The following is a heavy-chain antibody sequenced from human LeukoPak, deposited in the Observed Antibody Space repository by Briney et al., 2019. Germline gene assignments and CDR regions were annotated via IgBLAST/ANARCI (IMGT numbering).Heavy chain of an antibody. CDR1: GFTVSSNY. D-gene: IGHD2-15*01. CDR2: IYSGGST. J-gene: IGHJ4*02. Sequence: GGSLRLSCAASGFTVSSNYMSWVRQAPGKGLEWVSVIYSGGSTNYADSAKGRFTISRDNSKNTLYLQMNSLRAEDTAVYYCARDPVGLIVAGDFDYWGQGTLVTVSS. CDR3: ARDPVGLIVAGDFDY. V-gene: IGHV3-66*02.